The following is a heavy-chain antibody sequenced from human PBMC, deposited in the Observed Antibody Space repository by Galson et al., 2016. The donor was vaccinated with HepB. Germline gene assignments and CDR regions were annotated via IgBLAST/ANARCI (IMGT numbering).Heavy chain of an antibody. CDR2: TYYRSAWLD. CDR1: GDSVSSNSAT. D-gene: IGHD2-15*01. Sequence: CAISGDSVSSNSATWNWIRQSPSRGLEWLGRTYYRSAWLDDYAISVKSRISINPDTSKNRFPLHLNSVPPEDTAVYYCARERRYCTDGSCYSFDYWGLGTLVTVSS. J-gene: IGHJ4*02. CDR3: ARERRYCTDGSCYSFDY. V-gene: IGHV6-1*01.